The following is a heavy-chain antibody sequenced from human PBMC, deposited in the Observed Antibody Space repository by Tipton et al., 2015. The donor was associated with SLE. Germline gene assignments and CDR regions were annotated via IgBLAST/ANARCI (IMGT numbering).Heavy chain of an antibody. CDR3: ARVGIFEVDYYGIDV. CDR1: GGSISSSDYY. D-gene: IGHD3-3*01. J-gene: IGHJ6*02. Sequence: GLVKPSETLSLTCTVSGGSISSSDYYWGWIRQPPGKGLEWIGSVSYSEGAHYNASLKNRVTMSVDTSKNQFSLKLSSVTAADTAVYYCARVGIFEVDYYGIDVWGQGTPVTVSS. CDR2: VSYSEGA. V-gene: IGHV4-39*01.